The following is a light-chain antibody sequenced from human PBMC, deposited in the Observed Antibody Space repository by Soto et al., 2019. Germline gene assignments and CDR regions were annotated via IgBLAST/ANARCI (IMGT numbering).Light chain of an antibody. Sequence: EIVLTQSPGTLPLSPGERTTLTCRASQSVSSSYLARYQQKPGQAPRLLIYGASSRATGIPARFSCSGSGTDFTLTISRLETSDFAVYYCQQYGSSPLTFGGGTKVEIK. V-gene: IGKV3-20*01. J-gene: IGKJ4*01. CDR2: GAS. CDR1: QSVSSSY. CDR3: QQYGSSPLT.